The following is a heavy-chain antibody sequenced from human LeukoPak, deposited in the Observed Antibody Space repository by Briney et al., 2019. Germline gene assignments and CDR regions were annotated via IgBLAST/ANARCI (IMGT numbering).Heavy chain of an antibody. J-gene: IGHJ6*02. CDR2: ISWNSGSI. V-gene: IGHV3-9*01. CDR3: AKDLVAGTLYHYGMDV. D-gene: IGHD6-19*01. CDR1: GFTFDDYA. Sequence: GRSLRLSCAASGFTFDDYAMHWVRQAPGKGLEWVSGISWNSGSIGYADSVKGRFTISRDNAKNSLYLQMNSLRAEDTALYYCAKDLVAGTLYHYGMDVWGQGTTVTVSS.